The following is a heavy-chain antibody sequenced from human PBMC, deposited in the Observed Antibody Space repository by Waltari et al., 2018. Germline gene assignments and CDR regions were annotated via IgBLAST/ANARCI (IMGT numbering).Heavy chain of an antibody. J-gene: IGHJ5*02. CDR1: GFSLRSPG. V-gene: IGHV3-7*03. CDR3: ARGSAAYVRFWDL. D-gene: IGHD3-10*02. Sequence: EAQLMESGGGFVQPGGSLRPSCAASGFSLRSPGMPWFRRAPGKGLDWVANIKWDGSAAWYAESMSGRFIISRDNAKNSVFLQMSSPTADDTATYYCARGSAAYVRFWDLWGLGTVVTVSS. CDR2: IKWDGSAA.